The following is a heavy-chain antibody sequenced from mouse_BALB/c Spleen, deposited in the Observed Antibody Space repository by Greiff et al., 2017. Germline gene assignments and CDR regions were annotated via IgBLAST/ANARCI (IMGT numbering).Heavy chain of an antibody. CDR3: ASPAYYRFAWFAY. CDR1: GYTFTSSW. CDR2: IHPNSGNT. J-gene: IGHJ3*01. Sequence: QVQLQQPGSVLVRPGASVKLSCKASGYTFTSSWMHWAKQRPGQGLEWIGEIHPNSGNTNYNEKFKGKATLTVDTYSSTAYVDLSSLTSEDSAVYYCASPAYYRFAWFAYWGQGTLVTVSA. D-gene: IGHD2-14*01. V-gene: IGHV1S130*01.